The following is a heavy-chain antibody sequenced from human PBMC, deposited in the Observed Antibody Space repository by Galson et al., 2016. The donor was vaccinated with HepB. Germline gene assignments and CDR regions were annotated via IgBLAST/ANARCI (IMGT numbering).Heavy chain of an antibody. CDR1: GLTFEAFS. Sequence: SLRLSCAASGLTFEAFSMHWVRHVPGKGLEWVSCINWNGDSTYYADSVTGRFTISRDNKKNSLYPQMNSLRTEDTALYYCAKGVALWYSSGWGERYFQHWGQGTLVTVSS. CDR2: INWNGDST. D-gene: IGHD6-19*01. V-gene: IGHV3-43*01. CDR3: AKGVALWYSSGWGERYFQH. J-gene: IGHJ1*01.